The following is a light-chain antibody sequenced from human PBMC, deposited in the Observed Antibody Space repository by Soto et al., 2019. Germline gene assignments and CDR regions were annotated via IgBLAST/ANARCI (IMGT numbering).Light chain of an antibody. Sequence: DIVLTQSPGTLSLSPGERATLYCRASQSVSSNHLAWYQQKPGQAPRLLIYGGSSRATGIPVRFSGSGSETDFTLTITRLGPEDFAMYYCQQYSSSRTFGQGTKVDIK. CDR3: QQYSSSRT. V-gene: IGKV3-20*01. J-gene: IGKJ1*01. CDR1: QSVSSNH. CDR2: GGS.